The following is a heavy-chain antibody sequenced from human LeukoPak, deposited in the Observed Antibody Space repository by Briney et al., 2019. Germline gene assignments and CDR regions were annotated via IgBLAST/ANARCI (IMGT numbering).Heavy chain of an antibody. CDR2: ISYDGSNK. D-gene: IGHD3-10*01. J-gene: IGHJ6*02. Sequence: GGSLRLSCAASGFTFSSYAMHWVRQAPGKGLEWVAVISYDGSNKYYADSVKGRFTISRDNSKNTLYLQMNSLRAEDTAVYYCARRDYYGSGYYYYGMDVWGQGTTVTVSS. CDR1: GFTFSSYA. CDR3: ARRDYYGSGYYYYGMDV. V-gene: IGHV3-30-3*01.